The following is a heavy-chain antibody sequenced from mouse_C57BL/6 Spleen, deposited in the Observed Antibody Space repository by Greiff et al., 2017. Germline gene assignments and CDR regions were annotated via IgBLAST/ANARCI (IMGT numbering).Heavy chain of an antibody. CDR3: ARGDYDYDETSFYFDY. J-gene: IGHJ2*01. V-gene: IGHV1-47*01. CDR1: GYTFTTYP. CDR2: FHPYNDDT. Sequence: QVQLQQSGAELVKPGASVKMSCKASGYTFTTYPIEWMKQNHGKSLEWIGNFHPYNDDTKYNEKFKGKATLTVEKSSSTVYLEFSRLTSDASAVYDCARGDYDYDETSFYFDYWGQGTTLTVSS. D-gene: IGHD2-4*01.